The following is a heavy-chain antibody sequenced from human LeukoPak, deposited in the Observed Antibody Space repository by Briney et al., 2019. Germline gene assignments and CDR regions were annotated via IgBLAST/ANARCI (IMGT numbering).Heavy chain of an antibody. CDR3: ARGGNYYDSSGYYYRTIDFDY. Sequence: ASVKVSCKASGYTFTSYYMHWARQAPGQGLEWMGIINPSGGSTSYAQKFQGRVTMTRDTSTSTVYMELSSLRSEDTAVYYCARGGNYYDSSGYYYRTIDFDYWGQGTLVTVSS. CDR1: GYTFTSYY. J-gene: IGHJ4*02. CDR2: INPSGGST. D-gene: IGHD3-22*01. V-gene: IGHV1-46*01.